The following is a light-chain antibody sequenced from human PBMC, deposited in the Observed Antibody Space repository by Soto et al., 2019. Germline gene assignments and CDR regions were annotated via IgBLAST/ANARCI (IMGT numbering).Light chain of an antibody. Sequence: QSALTQPPSASGSPGQSVAISCTGTSSDVGGYNYVSWYQQHPGKAPKLMIYEVNKRPSGVPDRFSGSKSGNTASLTVSGLQAEDEADYYCSSDAGSSKVFGTGTKLTGL. CDR3: SSDAGSSKV. CDR2: EVN. V-gene: IGLV2-8*01. CDR1: SSDVGGYNY. J-gene: IGLJ1*01.